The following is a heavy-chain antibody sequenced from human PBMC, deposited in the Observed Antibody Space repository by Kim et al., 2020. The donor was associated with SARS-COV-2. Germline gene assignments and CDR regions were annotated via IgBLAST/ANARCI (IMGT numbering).Heavy chain of an antibody. D-gene: IGHD6-6*01. CDR3: ARGRPGTFDI. Sequence: SQTLSLTCGISGDGLSSNSASWNWIRQSPSRGLEWLGRTYYRSKWYNDYAVSVKSRITINPDTSKSQFSLQLNSVTPGDTAVYYCARGRPGTFDIWGQGTMVTISS. V-gene: IGHV6-1*01. CDR1: GDGLSSNSAS. J-gene: IGHJ3*02. CDR2: TYYRSKWYN.